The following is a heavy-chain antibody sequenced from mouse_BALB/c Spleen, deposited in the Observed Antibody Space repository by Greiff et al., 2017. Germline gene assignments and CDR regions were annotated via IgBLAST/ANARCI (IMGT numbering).Heavy chain of an antibody. D-gene: IGHD2-12*01. CDR2: INPSNGRT. V-gene: IGHV1S81*02. Sequence: QVQLQQPGAELVKPGASVKLSCKASGYTFTSYWMHWVKQRPGQGLEWIGEINPSNGRTNYNEKFKSKATLTVDKSSSTAYMQLSSLTSEDSAVYYCARRDYYSYAMDYWGQGTSVTVSS. J-gene: IGHJ4*01. CDR1: GYTFTSYW. CDR3: ARRDYYSYAMDY.